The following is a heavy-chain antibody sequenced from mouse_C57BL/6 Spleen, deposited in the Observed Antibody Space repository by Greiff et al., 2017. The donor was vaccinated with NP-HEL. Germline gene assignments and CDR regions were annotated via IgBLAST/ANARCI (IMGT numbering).Heavy chain of an antibody. CDR3: ASDYRTRCAY. CDR1: GYTFTSYW. CDR2: IHPNSGST. D-gene: IGHD2-14*01. J-gene: IGHJ3*01. V-gene: IGHV1-64*01. Sequence: QVQLQQSGAELVKPGASVKLSCKASGYTFTSYWMHWVKQRPGQGLEWIGMIHPNSGSTNYNEKFKSKATLTVDKSSSTAYMQLSSLTSEDAAVYYCASDYRTRCAYWGQGTLVTVSA.